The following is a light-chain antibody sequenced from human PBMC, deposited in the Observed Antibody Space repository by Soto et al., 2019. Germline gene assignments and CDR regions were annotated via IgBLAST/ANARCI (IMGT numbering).Light chain of an antibody. CDR1: ISNIGTNT. Sequence: QSVLTQPPSASGTPGQRFSISCSGGISNIGTNTVNWYQHLPETAPKLLIFSNDERPSVVPDRFSGSKSGTSASLAISGLQSDDEADYYCATWDDSLNGVVFGGGTKVTV. CDR3: ATWDDSLNGVV. J-gene: IGLJ2*01. CDR2: SND. V-gene: IGLV1-44*01.